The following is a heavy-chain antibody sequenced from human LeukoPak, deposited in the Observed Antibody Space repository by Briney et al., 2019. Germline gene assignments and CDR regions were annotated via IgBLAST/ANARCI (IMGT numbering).Heavy chain of an antibody. CDR2: ISYDGSNK. D-gene: IGHD4-11*01. CDR3: TRRKTTAGPNDAFDI. Sequence: GGSLRLSCAASGFTFSGYGMHWVRQAPGKGLEWVAVISYDGSNKYYADSVKGRFTVSRDNSKNTAYLQMNSLKTEDTAVYYCTRRKTTAGPNDAFDIWGQGTMVTVSS. J-gene: IGHJ3*02. CDR1: GFTFSGYG. V-gene: IGHV3-30*03.